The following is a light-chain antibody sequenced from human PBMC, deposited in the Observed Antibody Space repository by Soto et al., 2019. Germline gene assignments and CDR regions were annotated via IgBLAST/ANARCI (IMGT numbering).Light chain of an antibody. CDR2: DAS. J-gene: IGKJ5*01. V-gene: IGKV3-11*01. CDR3: KQRSNWPPMTP. Sequence: EIVLTQSPATLSLSPGERATLSCRASQSFSSYLAWYQQKPGQAPRLLIYDASKRATGIPARFSGRGSGTDFTLTISSLDPENFAVYYCKQRSNWPPMTPFGQGTRLKIK. CDR1: QSFSSY.